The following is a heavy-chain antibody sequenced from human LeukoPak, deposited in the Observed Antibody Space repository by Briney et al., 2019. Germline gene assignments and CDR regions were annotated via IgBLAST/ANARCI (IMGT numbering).Heavy chain of an antibody. V-gene: IGHV1-46*01. D-gene: IGHD3-16*01. J-gene: IGHJ4*02. Sequence: GASVKVSCKASGYTFTSYYMHWVRQAPGQGLEWMGIINPSGGSTSYAQEFQGRVTMTRNMSTSTVYMELRSLRSEDTAVYYCARWALTFGGVDSPWTFDYWGQGTLVTVSS. CDR2: INPSGGST. CDR3: ARWALTFGGVDSPWTFDY. CDR1: GYTFTSYY.